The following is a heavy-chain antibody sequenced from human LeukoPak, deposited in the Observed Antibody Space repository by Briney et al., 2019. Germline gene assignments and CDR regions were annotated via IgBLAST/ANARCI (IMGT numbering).Heavy chain of an antibody. CDR2: ISSSGSTI. Sequence: GGSLRLSCAASGFTFSSYEMNWVRQAPGKGLEWVSYISSSGSTIYYADSVKGRFTISRDNSKNTLYLQMNSLRAEDTAVYYCARYRLPYSSGWSLDYWGQGTLVTVSS. CDR1: GFTFSSYE. CDR3: ARYRLPYSSGWSLDY. J-gene: IGHJ4*02. D-gene: IGHD6-19*01. V-gene: IGHV3-48*03.